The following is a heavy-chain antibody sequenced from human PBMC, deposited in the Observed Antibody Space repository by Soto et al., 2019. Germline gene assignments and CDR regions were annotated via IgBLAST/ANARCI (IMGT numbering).Heavy chain of an antibody. CDR2: MNPNSVNT. CDR3: ASMYSSSWHDAFDI. V-gene: IGHV1-8*01. Sequence: ASVKVSCKASGYTFTSYDINWVRRATGQGLEWMGWMNPNSVNTGYAQKFQGRVTMTRNTSISTAYMELSSLRSEDTAVYYCASMYSSSWHDAFDIWGQGTMVTVSS. D-gene: IGHD6-13*01. J-gene: IGHJ3*02. CDR1: GYTFTSYD.